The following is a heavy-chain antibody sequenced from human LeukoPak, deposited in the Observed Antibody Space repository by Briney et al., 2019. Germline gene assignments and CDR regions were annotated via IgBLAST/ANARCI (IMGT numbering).Heavy chain of an antibody. D-gene: IGHD1-26*01. CDR2: IRYDGSNK. J-gene: IGHJ6*03. V-gene: IGHV3-30*02. Sequence: PGGSLRLSCAASGFTFSSYGMHWVRQAPGKGLKWVAFIRYDGSNKYYADSVKGRFTISRDNSKNTLYLQTNSLRAEDTAVYYCAKDPVVGATLGYYYYYMDVWGKGTTVTVSS. CDR1: GFTFSSYG. CDR3: AKDPVVGATLGYYYYYMDV.